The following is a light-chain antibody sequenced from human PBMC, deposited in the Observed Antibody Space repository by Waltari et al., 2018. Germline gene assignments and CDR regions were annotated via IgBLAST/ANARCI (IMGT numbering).Light chain of an antibody. CDR2: DAS. J-gene: IGKJ4*01. CDR3: LQDYNYPLT. Sequence: AIQMTQSPSSLSASVGDRVTSTCRASQGIRTELGWYQQIPGTAPKLLIDASTLEFGVPSRFSGSGSGTDFSLTIDGLQPEDFATYYCLQDYNYPLTFGGGTKVEIK. CDR1: QGIRTE. V-gene: IGKV1-6*01.